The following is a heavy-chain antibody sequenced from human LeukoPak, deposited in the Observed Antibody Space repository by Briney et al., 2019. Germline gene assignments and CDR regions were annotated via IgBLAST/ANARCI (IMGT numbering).Heavy chain of an antibody. CDR2: ISSSGSTI. V-gene: IGHV3-11*01. J-gene: IGHJ4*02. CDR1: GFTFSDSY. D-gene: IGHD2-15*01. CDR3: AGGYCSGGSCSIDY. Sequence: GGSLRLSCAASGFTFSDSYMSWIRQAPGKGLEWVSYISSSGSTIYYADSVKGRFTISRDNAKNSLYLQMNSLRAEDMAVYYCAGGYCSGGSCSIDYWGQGTLVTVSS.